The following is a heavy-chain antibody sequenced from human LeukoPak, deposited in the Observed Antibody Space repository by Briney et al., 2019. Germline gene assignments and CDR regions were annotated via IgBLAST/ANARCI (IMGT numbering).Heavy chain of an antibody. D-gene: IGHD3-22*01. CDR1: GFTFSSYS. V-gene: IGHV3-21*01. CDR3: ARVFNCCDSRYYYMDV. J-gene: IGHJ6*03. CDR2: ISIGSSYL. Sequence: GGSLRLSCAASGFTFSSYSMIWVRQAPGKGLERVSSISIGSSYLFHADSVRGRFTISRDNAKNSLYLQMNSLRAEDTAVYYCARVFNCCDSRYYYMDVWGKGTTVTVSS.